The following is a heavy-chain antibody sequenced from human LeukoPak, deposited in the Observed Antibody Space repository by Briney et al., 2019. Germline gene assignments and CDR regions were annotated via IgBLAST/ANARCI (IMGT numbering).Heavy chain of an antibody. CDR3: ARMGDYHLVSFFDY. V-gene: IGHV1-18*01. Sequence: ASVKVSCKFSGYTFTSYGFSWVRQAPGQGLEWMGWVSAYDGNTNYAQKLQGRVTMTTDTSTSTVYMELRSLRSDDTAVYYCARMGDYHLVSFFDYWGQGTQVTVSS. J-gene: IGHJ4*02. D-gene: IGHD4/OR15-4a*01. CDR2: VSAYDGNT. CDR1: GYTFTSYG.